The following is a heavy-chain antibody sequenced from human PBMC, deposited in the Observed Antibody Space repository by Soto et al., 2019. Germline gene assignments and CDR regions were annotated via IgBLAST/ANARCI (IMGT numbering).Heavy chain of an antibody. CDR1: GDSIRTYY. CDR3: ACVSALIDYDISTCYPVYYYMDV. Sequence: QVQLQESGPGLVKPSETLSLTCTVSGDSIRTYYWSWIRQPPGRGLEWIGYIYYSGNTNYNPSLTSRVTISVDMSKNQYSLKLSSATAADTAVYYYACVSALIDYDISTCYPVYYYMDVWGKGTTVTVSS. J-gene: IGHJ6*03. D-gene: IGHD3-9*01. V-gene: IGHV4-59*01. CDR2: IYYSGNT.